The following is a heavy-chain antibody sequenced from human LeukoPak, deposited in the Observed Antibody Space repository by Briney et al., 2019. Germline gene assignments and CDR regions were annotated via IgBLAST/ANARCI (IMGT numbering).Heavy chain of an antibody. Sequence: GGSLRLSCAASGFTFSSYSMNWVRQAPGKGLEWVSSISSSSAYINYADSVKGRFTISRDNAKNSLYLQMNSLRAEDTAVYYXXRVDYDVSTGYQNYFEFWGQGTLVTVSS. D-gene: IGHD3-9*01. CDR3: XRVDYDVSTGYQNYFEF. CDR1: GFTFSSYS. J-gene: IGHJ4*02. V-gene: IGHV3-21*01. CDR2: ISSSSAYI.